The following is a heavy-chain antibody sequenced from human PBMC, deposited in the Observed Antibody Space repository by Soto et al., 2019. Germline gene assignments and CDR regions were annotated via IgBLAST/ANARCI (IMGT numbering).Heavy chain of an antibody. V-gene: IGHV3-23*04. CDR1: GFIFDSFA. Sequence: EVQLVESGGGLVQPGGSLRLSCATSGFIFDSFALSWVRQAPGKGLEWVSGIGGSGGGTYYADSVKGRFTISRDNSKNTLYLQMSSLSAEDTAIYYCAKDRAFWFGEGGWFVPWGQGTLVTVSS. CDR3: AKDRAFWFGEGGWFVP. J-gene: IGHJ5*02. CDR2: IGGSGGGT. D-gene: IGHD3-10*01.